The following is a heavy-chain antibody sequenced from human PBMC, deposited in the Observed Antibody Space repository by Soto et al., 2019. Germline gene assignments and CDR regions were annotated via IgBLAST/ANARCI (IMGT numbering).Heavy chain of an antibody. CDR2: IYWDDDK. Sequence: QITLKESGPTLVKPTQTVTLTCTFSGFSLSFSGVGVGWIRQPPGKALEWLAVIYWDDDKQYRPSLKSRLTTPTDTPKNQGLLKKTKMAPVDTRTNYCARRVGWGGPPPPTAYYGMDVWGQGTTVTVSS. V-gene: IGHV2-5*02. D-gene: IGHD2-21*01. CDR1: GFSLSFSGVG. CDR3: ARRVGWGGPPPPTAYYGMDV. J-gene: IGHJ6*02.